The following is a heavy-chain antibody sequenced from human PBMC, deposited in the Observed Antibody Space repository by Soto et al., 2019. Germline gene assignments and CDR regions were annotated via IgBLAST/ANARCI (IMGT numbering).Heavy chain of an antibody. J-gene: IGHJ6*02. CDR2: IYYSGST. Sequence: PSETLSLTCTVSGVSISSYYWSWIRQPPGKGLEWIGYIYYSGSTNYNPSLKSRVTISVDTSKNQFSLKLSSVTAADTAVYYCASDSLKSCTWYVGYYYYGMDVWGQGTTVTVSS. CDR3: ASDSLKSCTWYVGYYYYGMDV. CDR1: GVSISSYY. D-gene: IGHD6-13*01. V-gene: IGHV4-59*01.